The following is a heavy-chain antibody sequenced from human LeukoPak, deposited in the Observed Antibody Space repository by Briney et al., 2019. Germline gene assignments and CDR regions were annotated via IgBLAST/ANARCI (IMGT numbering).Heavy chain of an antibody. Sequence: SETLSLTCTVSGGSLGSYYWTWIRQPPGKGLEWIAYIYYSGTINYNPSLKSRVTLSVDMSKNQFSLKLRSVTAADTAVYYCARERVGDSYYDGSRRYFDLWGRGTLVTVSS. V-gene: IGHV4-59*01. D-gene: IGHD3-22*01. CDR3: ARERVGDSYYDGSRRYFDL. J-gene: IGHJ2*01. CDR2: IYYSGTI. CDR1: GGSLGSYY.